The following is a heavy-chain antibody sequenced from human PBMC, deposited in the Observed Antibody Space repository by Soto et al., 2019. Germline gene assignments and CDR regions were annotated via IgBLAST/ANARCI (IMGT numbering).Heavy chain of an antibody. V-gene: IGHV4-39*01. CDR3: ARHVKLPNSSSWYFWSGWGDPADYFDY. J-gene: IGHJ4*02. CDR2: IYYSGST. D-gene: IGHD6-13*01. Sequence: SETLSLTCTVSGGSISSSSYYWGWIRQPPGKGLEWIGSIYYSGSTYYNPSLKSRVTISVDTSKNQFSLKLSSVTAADTAVYYCARHVKLPNSSSWYFWSGWGDPADYFDYGGRGTLVTVPS. CDR1: GGSISSSSYY.